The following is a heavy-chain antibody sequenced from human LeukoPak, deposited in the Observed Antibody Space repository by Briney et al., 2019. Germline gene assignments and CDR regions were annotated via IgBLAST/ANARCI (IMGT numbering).Heavy chain of an antibody. Sequence: PGGSLRLSCAASGFTVSSNYMSWVRQAPGKGLEWVSVIYSGGSTYYADSVKGRFTISRDNSKNTLYLQMNSLRAEDTAVYYCAVGATEGHDAFDIWGQGTMVTVSS. J-gene: IGHJ3*02. D-gene: IGHD1-26*01. CDR2: IYSGGST. V-gene: IGHV3-53*01. CDR1: GFTVSSNY. CDR3: AVGATEGHDAFDI.